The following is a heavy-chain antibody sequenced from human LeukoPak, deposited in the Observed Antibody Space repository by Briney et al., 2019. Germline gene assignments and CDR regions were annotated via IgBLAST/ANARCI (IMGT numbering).Heavy chain of an antibody. Sequence: SQTLSLTCAVSGGSISSGGYSWSWIRQPPGKGLEWIGYIYHSGSTYYNPSLKSRVTISVDRSKNQFSLKLSSVTAADTAVYYCVRHSRVVAFDYWGQGNLVTVSS. D-gene: IGHD2-15*01. J-gene: IGHJ4*02. CDR1: GGSISSGGYS. V-gene: IGHV4-30-2*01. CDR3: VRHSRVVAFDY. CDR2: IYHSGST.